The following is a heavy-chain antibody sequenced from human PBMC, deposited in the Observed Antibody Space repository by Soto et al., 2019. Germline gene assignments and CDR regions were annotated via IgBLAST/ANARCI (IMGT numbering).Heavy chain of an antibody. CDR3: ARGIGYSGYGGGGFDY. D-gene: IGHD5-12*01. V-gene: IGHV4-59*01. Sequence: QVQLQESGPGLVKPSETLSLTCTVSGGSISSYLWSWIRQPPGQGLEWIGYIYYSGSTDYNPSLTRPVTISVDTSKTQFSLKLNSATAADPAVYFCARGIGYSGYGGGGFDYWGQGTLVTVSS. J-gene: IGHJ4*02. CDR2: IYYSGST. CDR1: GGSISSYL.